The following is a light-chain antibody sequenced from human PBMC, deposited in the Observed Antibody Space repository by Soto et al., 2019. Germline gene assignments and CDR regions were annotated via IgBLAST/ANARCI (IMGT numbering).Light chain of an antibody. CDR2: EVS. Sequence: QSALTQPASVSGSPGQSITISCTGTSSDVGGYKHVSWYQQHPDKAPKLIIFEVSNRPSGISSLFSGSKSGNTASLTISGLQAEDEADYYCASYTSGSTSVIFGRGTKVTVL. J-gene: IGLJ2*01. V-gene: IGLV2-14*01. CDR3: ASYTSGSTSVI. CDR1: SSDVGGYKH.